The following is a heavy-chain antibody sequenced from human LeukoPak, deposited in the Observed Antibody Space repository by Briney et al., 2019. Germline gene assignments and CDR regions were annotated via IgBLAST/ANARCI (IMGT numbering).Heavy chain of an antibody. CDR3: ASVYSGSYQGDAFDI. V-gene: IGHV4-39*07. J-gene: IGHJ3*02. Sequence: SETLSLTCTVSGGSITSSSYYWGWIRQPPGKGLEWIGSIYFSGSTYHNPSLKSRVTISVDTSKNQFSLQLNSVTAADTAVYYCASVYSGSYQGDAFDIWGQGTMVTVSS. CDR1: GGSITSSSYY. D-gene: IGHD1-26*01. CDR2: IYFSGST.